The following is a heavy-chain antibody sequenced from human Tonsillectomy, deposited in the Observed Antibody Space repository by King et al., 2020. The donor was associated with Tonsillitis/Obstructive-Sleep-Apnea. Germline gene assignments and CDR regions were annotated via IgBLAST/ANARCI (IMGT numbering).Heavy chain of an antibody. CDR2: XXXXXXX. CDR1: GGSISXYY. V-gene: IGHV4-59*01. Sequence: QLQESGPGLVKPSETLSLQCTXSGGSISXYYWSWIXXPPGKXXXWXXXXXXXXXXXXXXXXXXXVTISVDXXXNQFSLKLSSXXAADTAVYYCARFGLIWSGDGDYVEHWDFDLWGRGTLVTVSS. J-gene: IGHJ2*01. CDR3: ARFGLIWSGDGDYVEHWDFDL. D-gene: IGHD4-17*01.